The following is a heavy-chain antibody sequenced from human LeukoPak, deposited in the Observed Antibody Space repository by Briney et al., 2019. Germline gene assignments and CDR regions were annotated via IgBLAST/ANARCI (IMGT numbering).Heavy chain of an antibody. V-gene: IGHV1-3*01. D-gene: IGHD2-15*01. CDR2: INARNGNT. Sequence: GASEKVSCEASVYTFTSYAMHWAREAPGQRLVWMGCINARNGNTQYTQKFQGRVTITRDTSASTAYMGLSSLKSEDPAVYYCARLCSGGSCYYYFDYWGEGTLVTVSS. CDR1: VYTFTSYA. J-gene: IGHJ4*02. CDR3: ARLCSGGSCYYYFDY.